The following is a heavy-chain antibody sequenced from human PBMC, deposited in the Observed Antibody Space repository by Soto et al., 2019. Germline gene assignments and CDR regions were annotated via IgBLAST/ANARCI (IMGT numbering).Heavy chain of an antibody. D-gene: IGHD3-9*01. CDR3: ATDRARVLRYFDWLLFGPDAFDI. CDR1: GYTLTELS. Sequence: ASVKVSCKVSGYTLTELSMHWVRQAPGKGLERMGGFDPEDGETIYAQKFQGRVTMTEDTSTDTAYMELSSLRSEDTAVYYCATDRARVLRYFDWLLFGPDAFDIWGQGTMVTVS. CDR2: FDPEDGET. V-gene: IGHV1-24*01. J-gene: IGHJ3*02.